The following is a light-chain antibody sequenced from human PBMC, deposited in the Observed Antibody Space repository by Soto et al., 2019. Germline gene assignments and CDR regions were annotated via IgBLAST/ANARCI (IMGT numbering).Light chain of an antibody. CDR2: GSS. Sequence: VMTQSPANLSVSPGEGVTLSCRASQNVATNLAWYQLKPGQAPRLLVYGSSTRATGIPATFSGSGSGTQFILTISSLQSEDSAVYYCQQYYQWGLSVGGGTKVEI. CDR3: QQYYQWGLS. J-gene: IGKJ4*01. CDR1: QNVATN. V-gene: IGKV3D-15*01.